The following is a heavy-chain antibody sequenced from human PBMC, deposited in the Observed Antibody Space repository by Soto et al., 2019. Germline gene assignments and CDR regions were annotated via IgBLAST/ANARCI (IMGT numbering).Heavy chain of an antibody. J-gene: IGHJ4*02. CDR2: INAGNGNT. CDR3: ARASHYYGSGSYYYFDY. D-gene: IGHD3-10*01. CDR1: GYTFTSYA. Sequence: QVQLVQSGAEVKKPGASVKVSCKASGYTFTSYAMHWVRQAPGQRLEWMGWINAGNGNTKYSQKFQGRVTITRDTSASTAYMELSSLRSEDTAVYYCARASHYYGSGSYYYFDYWGQGTLVTVSS. V-gene: IGHV1-3*01.